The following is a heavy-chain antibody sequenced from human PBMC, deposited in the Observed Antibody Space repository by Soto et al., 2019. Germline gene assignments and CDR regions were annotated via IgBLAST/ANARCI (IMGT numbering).Heavy chain of an antibody. CDR1: GYTFTSYG. Sequence: QVQLVQSGAEVKKPGASVKVSCKASGYTFTSYGIIWVRQAPGQGLEWMGWISAYNGNTNYAQKLQGRVTMTTDTTTSTAYMELRSLRSDDTAVDYCARGWGLRFLEGANWFDPWGQGTLVTVSS. D-gene: IGHD3-3*01. CDR2: ISAYNGNT. CDR3: ARGWGLRFLEGANWFDP. J-gene: IGHJ5*02. V-gene: IGHV1-18*01.